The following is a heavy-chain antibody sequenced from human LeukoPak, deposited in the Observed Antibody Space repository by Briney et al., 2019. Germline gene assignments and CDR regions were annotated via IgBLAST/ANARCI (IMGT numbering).Heavy chain of an antibody. D-gene: IGHD3-10*01. J-gene: IGHJ6*03. Sequence: PGGSLRLSCAASGFTVSNNYMSWVRQAPGKGLEWVSVIYTGGSTYYADSVKGRFTISRDNSNNTLYLQMNSLRAEDTAVYYCARRGSGSSGYYYYYYMDVWGKGTTVTISS. V-gene: IGHV3-66*04. CDR1: GFTVSNNY. CDR2: IYTGGST. CDR3: ARRGSGSSGYYYYYYMDV.